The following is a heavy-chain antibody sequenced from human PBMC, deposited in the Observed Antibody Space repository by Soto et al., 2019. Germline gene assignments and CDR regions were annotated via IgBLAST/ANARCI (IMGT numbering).Heavy chain of an antibody. D-gene: IGHD3-10*01. J-gene: IGHJ5*02. CDR2: INHSGGT. V-gene: IGHV4-34*01. CDR3: ARGLKCVFYGSGSCWFDP. CDR1: GGSFSGYY. Sequence: SETLSLTCAVYGGSFSGYYWSWIRQPPGKGLEWIGEINHSGGTNYNPSLKSRVTISLDTSKNHFSLKLTSVTAADTAVYYCARGLKCVFYGSGSCWFDPWGQGTLVT.